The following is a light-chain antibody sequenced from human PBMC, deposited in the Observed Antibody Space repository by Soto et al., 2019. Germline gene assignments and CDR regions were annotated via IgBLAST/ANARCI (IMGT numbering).Light chain of an antibody. CDR1: SSDVGGYKY. CDR2: EVG. J-gene: IGLJ1*01. V-gene: IGLV2-14*01. CDR3: QSYDSTLSARYV. Sequence: QSALTQPASVSGSPGQSITISCSGTSSDVGGYKYVSWYQQHPGKAPKLMIYEVGNRPSGVSQRFSGSKSGNTASLTIFGLQAEDEGDYYCQSYDSTLSARYVFGTGTKLTVL.